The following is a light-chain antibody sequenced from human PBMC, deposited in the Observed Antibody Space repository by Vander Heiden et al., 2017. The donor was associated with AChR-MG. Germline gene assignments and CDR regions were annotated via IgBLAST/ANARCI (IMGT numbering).Light chain of an antibody. CDR3: QEGSSTAWT. J-gene: IGKJ1*01. V-gene: IGKV1-39*01. Sequence: DIQMTQSPSSLSAVVGDRVTITCRASQSIGSSLNWYHQKPGKAPKRLIYGASSLQSGVPLRCSGSGSGTDFIFTSSSLQPEDFATYYCQEGSSTAWTFGQRTKVEIK. CDR2: GAS. CDR1: QSIGSS.